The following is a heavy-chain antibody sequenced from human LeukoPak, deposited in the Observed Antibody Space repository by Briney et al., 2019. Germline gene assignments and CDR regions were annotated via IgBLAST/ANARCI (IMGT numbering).Heavy chain of an antibody. CDR2: INPNSGGT. J-gene: IGHJ4*02. D-gene: IGHD1-26*01. V-gene: IGHV1-2*02. CDR3: ARDLLGLSQVGATTGGDFDY. CDR1: GYTFTGYY. Sequence: GASVKVSCKASGYTFTGYYMHWVRQAPGQGLEWMGWINPNSGGTNNAQKFQGRVTMTRGTSISTAYMELSRLRSDDTAVYYGARDLLGLSQVGATTGGDFDYWGQGTLVTVSS.